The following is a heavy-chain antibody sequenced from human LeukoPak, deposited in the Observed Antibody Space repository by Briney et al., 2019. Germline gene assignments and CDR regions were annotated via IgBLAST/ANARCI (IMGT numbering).Heavy chain of an antibody. Sequence: GASVKVSCKASGFTFTSSAVQWVRQARGQRLEWIGWIVVGSGNTNYAQKFQGRVTMTRNTSISTAYMELSSLRSEDTAVYYCASGGIAAAGTFDYWGQGTLVTVSS. CDR2: IVVGSGNT. V-gene: IGHV1-58*01. CDR3: ASGGIAAAGTFDY. D-gene: IGHD6-13*01. J-gene: IGHJ4*02. CDR1: GFTFTSSA.